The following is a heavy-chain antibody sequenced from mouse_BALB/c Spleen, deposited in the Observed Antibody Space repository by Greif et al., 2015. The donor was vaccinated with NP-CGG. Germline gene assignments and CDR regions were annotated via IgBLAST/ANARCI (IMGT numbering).Heavy chain of an antibody. CDR1: GYTFTSCW. V-gene: IGHV1S127*01. CDR2: IDPSDSYT. Sequence: QVQLQQSGAELVKPGASVKMSCKASGYTFTSCWMHWVKQRPGQGLEWIGVIDPSDSYTSYNQKFKGKATLTVDTSSSTAYMQLISLTSEDSAVYYCTIDGYYEVYWGQGTTLTVSS. CDR3: TIDGYYEVY. D-gene: IGHD2-3*01. J-gene: IGHJ2*01.